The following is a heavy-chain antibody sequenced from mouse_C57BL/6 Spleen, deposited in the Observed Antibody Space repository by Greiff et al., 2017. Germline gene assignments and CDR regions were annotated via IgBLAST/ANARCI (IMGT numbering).Heavy chain of an antibody. D-gene: IGHD4-1*01. V-gene: IGHV3-6*01. CDR1: GYSITSGYY. J-gene: IGHJ2*01. CDR2: ISYDGSN. Sequence: EVQLQESGPGLVKPSQSLSLTCSVTGYSITSGYYWNWIRQFPGNKLEWMGYISYDGSNNYHPSLKNRISITRDPSKNQFFLKLNSVTTEDTATYYCARRTWENFDYWGQGTTLTVSS. CDR3: ARRTWENFDY.